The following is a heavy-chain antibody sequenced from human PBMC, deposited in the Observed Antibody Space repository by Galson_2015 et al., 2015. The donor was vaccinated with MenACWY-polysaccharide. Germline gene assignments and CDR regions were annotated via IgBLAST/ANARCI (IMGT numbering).Heavy chain of an antibody. CDR1: GYTFTTYA. J-gene: IGHJ4*02. Sequence: CKASGYTFTTYAMNWVRQAPGQGLEWMGGINTNTGNPTYAQGFTGRFVFSLDASVSTAYLQISSLKAEDTAVYYCARDPKQKATTAPPGRFDYWGRGPLVTVSS. D-gene: IGHD1-26*01. V-gene: IGHV7-4-1*02. CDR2: INTNTGNP. CDR3: ARDPKQKATTAPPGRFDY.